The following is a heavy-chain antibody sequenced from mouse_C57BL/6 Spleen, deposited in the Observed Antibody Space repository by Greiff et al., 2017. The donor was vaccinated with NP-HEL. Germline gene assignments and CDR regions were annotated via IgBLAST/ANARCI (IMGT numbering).Heavy chain of an antibody. J-gene: IGHJ4*01. Sequence: VQLVESGAELARPGASVKLSCKASGYTFTSYGISWVKQRTGQGLEWIGEIYPRSGNTYYNEKFKGKATLTADKSSSTAYMELRSLTSEDSAVYFCARRSLYDYDEGYAMDYWGQGTSVTVSS. V-gene: IGHV1-81*01. CDR3: ARRSLYDYDEGYAMDY. D-gene: IGHD2-4*01. CDR2: IYPRSGNT. CDR1: GYTFTSYG.